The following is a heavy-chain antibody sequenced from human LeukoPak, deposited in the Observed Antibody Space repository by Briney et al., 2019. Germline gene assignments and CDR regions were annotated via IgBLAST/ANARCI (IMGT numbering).Heavy chain of an antibody. CDR3: ARHGSVAAAGFDY. Sequence: PSETLSLNCAVSGYSISSGYYWGWIRQPPGKGLEWIGSIYHSGSTYYNPSLKSRVTISVDTSKNQFSLKLSSVTAADTAVYYCARHGSVAAAGFDYWGQGTLVTVSS. D-gene: IGHD6-13*01. CDR2: IYHSGST. CDR1: GYSISSGYY. J-gene: IGHJ4*02. V-gene: IGHV4-38-2*01.